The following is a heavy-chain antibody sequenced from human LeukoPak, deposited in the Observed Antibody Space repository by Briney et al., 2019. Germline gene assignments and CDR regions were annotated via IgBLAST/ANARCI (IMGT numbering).Heavy chain of an antibody. D-gene: IGHD2-15*01. CDR2: IIPIFGTA. V-gene: IGHV1-69*01. CDR1: GGTFSSYA. CDR3: ASESVVAAIRYSYYYMDV. J-gene: IGHJ6*03. Sequence: SVKVSCKASGGTFSSYAISWVRQAPAQGLEWMGGIIPIFGTANYAQKFQGRVTITADESTSTAYMELSSLRSEDTAVYYCASESVVAAIRYSYYYMDVWGKGTTVTVSS.